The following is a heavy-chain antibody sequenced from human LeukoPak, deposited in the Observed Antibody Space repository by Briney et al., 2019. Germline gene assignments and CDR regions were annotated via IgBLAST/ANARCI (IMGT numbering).Heavy chain of an antibody. V-gene: IGHV4-59*02. CDR2: IYYSGST. Sequence: SETLSLTCTVSGGSVGFYYWSWIRQPPGKGLEWIGYIYYSGSTNYNPSLKSRVTISVDTSKNQFSLKVSSVTAADTAVYYCARDARGSSYMDVWGQGTTVTVS. J-gene: IGHJ6*02. CDR3: ARDARGSSYMDV. CDR1: GGSVGFYY. D-gene: IGHD3-10*01.